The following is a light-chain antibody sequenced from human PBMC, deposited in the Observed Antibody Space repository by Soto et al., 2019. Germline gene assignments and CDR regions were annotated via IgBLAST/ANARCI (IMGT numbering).Light chain of an antibody. Sequence: TQSPPTLSVSPGERATLSCRASQSVASNLAWYQQKPGQTPRLLIYAASTRATGIPARFSGSGSGTDFNLTITSLQSEDFAVYYCQQYYHWPRTFGQGTKVDIK. CDR2: AAS. J-gene: IGKJ1*01. CDR1: QSVASN. CDR3: QQYYHWPRT. V-gene: IGKV3-15*01.